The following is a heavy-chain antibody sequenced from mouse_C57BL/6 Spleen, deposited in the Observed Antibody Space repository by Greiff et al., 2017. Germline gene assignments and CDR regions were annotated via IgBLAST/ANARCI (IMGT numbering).Heavy chain of an antibody. V-gene: IGHV1-80*01. CDR2: IYPGDGDT. CDR1: GYAFSSYW. CDR3: ARVYYGYWYFDV. J-gene: IGHJ1*03. Sequence: QVQLQQSGAELVKPGASVKLSCKASGYAFSSYWMHWVKQRPGKGLEWIGQIYPGDGDTNYNGKFTGKATLTADKSSSTAYMQLSSLTSEDSAVYFGARVYYGYWYFDVWGTGTTVTVSS. D-gene: IGHD1-1*01.